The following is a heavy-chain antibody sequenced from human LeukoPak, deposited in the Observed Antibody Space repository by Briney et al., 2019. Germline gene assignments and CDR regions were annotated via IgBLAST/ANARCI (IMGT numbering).Heavy chain of an antibody. J-gene: IGHJ5*02. Sequence: SETLSLTCTVSGYSISSGYYWSWIRQPAGKGLEWIGRINTSGNINYNPSLKSRVTLSVDTSNNQFSLKLTSLTAADTAVYYCARGLSSSWYWFNTWGQGTLVTVSS. CDR3: ARGLSSSWYWFNT. CDR2: INTSGNI. CDR1: GYSISSGYY. D-gene: IGHD6-13*01. V-gene: IGHV4-61*02.